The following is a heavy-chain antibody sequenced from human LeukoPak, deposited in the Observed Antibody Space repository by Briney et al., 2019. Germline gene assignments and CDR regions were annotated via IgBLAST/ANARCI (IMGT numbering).Heavy chain of an antibody. CDR3: ARLPTGYPNWFDP. D-gene: IGHD3-9*01. CDR2: IYHSGTT. Sequence: SETLSLTCAVSGGSIISSSYNWGWIRQPPGKGLEWIGTIYHSGTTYYNPSLKSRVTISVDTSKNQFFLKLSSVTAAVTAVYYCARLPTGYPNWFDPWGQGSLVTVSS. V-gene: IGHV4-39*01. CDR1: GGSIISSSYN. J-gene: IGHJ5*02.